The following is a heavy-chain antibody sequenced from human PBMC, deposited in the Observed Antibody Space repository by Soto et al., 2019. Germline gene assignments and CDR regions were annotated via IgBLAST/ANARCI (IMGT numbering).Heavy chain of an antibody. D-gene: IGHD3-16*01. CDR1: GGSISSGGYY. J-gene: IGHJ5*02. CDR2: IYYSGST. Sequence: SETLSLTCTVSGGSISSGGYYWSWIRQHPGKCLEWIGYIYYSGSTYYNPSLKSRVTISVDTSKNQFSLKLSSVTAADTAVYYCARVGGINWFDPRGQGTLVTVSS. CDR3: ARVGGINWFDP. V-gene: IGHV4-31*03.